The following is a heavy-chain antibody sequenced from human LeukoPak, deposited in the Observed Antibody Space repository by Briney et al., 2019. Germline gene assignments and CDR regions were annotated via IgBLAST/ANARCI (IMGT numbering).Heavy chain of an antibody. CDR2: ISTSGSPI. CDR1: GFTFSSYE. Sequence: GGSLRLSCAASGFTFSSYEMNGVRQAPGKGLEGVSYISTSGSPISYADTVKGRFTISRDNAKNSLYLKMNSLRAEDTAVYYCARKYCGSTGCLFDYWGQGTLVTVSS. D-gene: IGHD2-2*01. CDR3: ARKYCGSTGCLFDY. V-gene: IGHV3-48*03. J-gene: IGHJ4*02.